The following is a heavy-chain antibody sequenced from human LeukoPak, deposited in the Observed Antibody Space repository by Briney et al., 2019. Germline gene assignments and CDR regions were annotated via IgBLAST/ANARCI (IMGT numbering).Heavy chain of an antibody. CDR1: GFTFSDYY. Sequence: GGFLRLSCAASGFTFSDYYMSWIRQAPGKGLEWVSYISSSGSTIYYADSVKGRFTISRDNAKNSLYLQMNSLRAEDTAVYYCARVPWGSYRSSSYYYYYMDVWGKGTTVTISS. D-gene: IGHD3-16*02. J-gene: IGHJ6*03. CDR3: ARVPWGSYRSSSYYYYYMDV. V-gene: IGHV3-11*01. CDR2: ISSSGSTI.